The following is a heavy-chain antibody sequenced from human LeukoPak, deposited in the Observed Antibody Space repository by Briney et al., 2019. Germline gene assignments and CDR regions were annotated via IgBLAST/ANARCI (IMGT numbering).Heavy chain of an antibody. Sequence: PSETLTLTCTVSGDSITNNDYYWVWLRQPPGKGLEWIASIYYSRSPYYITSLKSRATISVDTSRNQFSLQLTSVTATDTAMYFCAGHLMTPAGFRGFDPWGQGILVIVAS. D-gene: IGHD2-2*01. V-gene: IGHV4-39*01. CDR2: IYYSRSP. J-gene: IGHJ5*02. CDR1: GDSITNNDYY. CDR3: AGHLMTPAGFRGFDP.